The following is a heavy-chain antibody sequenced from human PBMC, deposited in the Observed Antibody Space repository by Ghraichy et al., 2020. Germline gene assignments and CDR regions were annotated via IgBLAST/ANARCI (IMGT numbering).Heavy chain of an antibody. CDR2: IYPSGST. CDR3: ARYGDSGSYYYFDY. CDR1: GGSISGYY. J-gene: IGHJ4*02. V-gene: IGHV4-59*01. Sequence: SETLSLTCTVSGGSISGYYWSWIRQSPGKGLEWIGYIYPSGSTTYNPSLKSRVTISVDTSKKQFSLELNSVTAADTAVYYCARYGDSGSYYYFDYCCQGALLTV. D-gene: IGHD1-26*01.